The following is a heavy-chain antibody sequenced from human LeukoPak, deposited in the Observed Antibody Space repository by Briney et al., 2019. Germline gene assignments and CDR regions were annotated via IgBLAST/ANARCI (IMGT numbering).Heavy chain of an antibody. Sequence: SETLSLTCTVFGVSFSDYYWSWIRQPPGKGLELIGYISYSGSTNYNPSLKSRVIISADTSKNQFSLKLSSVTAADTAVYYCARVRVDTAMDFDYWGQGTLVTVSS. CDR1: GVSFSDYY. D-gene: IGHD5-18*01. CDR3: ARVRVDTAMDFDY. CDR2: ISYSGST. V-gene: IGHV4-59*12. J-gene: IGHJ4*02.